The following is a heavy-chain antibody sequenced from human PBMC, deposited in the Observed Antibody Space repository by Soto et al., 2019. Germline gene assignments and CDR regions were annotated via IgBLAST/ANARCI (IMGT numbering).Heavy chain of an antibody. CDR1: GYTFTSYY. V-gene: IGHV1-46*01. CDR3: ARDLGIVGATLQH. D-gene: IGHD1-26*01. J-gene: IGHJ1*01. Sequence: ASVKVSCKASGYTFTSYYMHWVRQAPGQGLEWMGIINPSGGSTSYAQKLQGRVTMTTDTSTSTAYMELRSLRSDDTAVYYCARDLGIVGATLQHWGQGTLVTVS. CDR2: INPSGGST.